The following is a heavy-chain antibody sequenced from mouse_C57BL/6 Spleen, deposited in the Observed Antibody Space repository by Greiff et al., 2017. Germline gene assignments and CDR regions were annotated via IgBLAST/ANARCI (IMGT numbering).Heavy chain of an antibody. CDR1: GFSLTSYG. CDR2: IWRGGST. J-gene: IGHJ2*01. Sequence: VQLQESGPGLVQPSQSLSITCTVSGFSLTSYGVHWVRQSPGKGLEWLGVIWRGGSTDYNAAFMSRLSITKDNSKSQVFFKMNRLQADDTAIYYCAKKGYYGSSYYFDYWGQGTTLTVSS. CDR3: AKKGYYGSSYYFDY. V-gene: IGHV2-5*01. D-gene: IGHD1-1*01.